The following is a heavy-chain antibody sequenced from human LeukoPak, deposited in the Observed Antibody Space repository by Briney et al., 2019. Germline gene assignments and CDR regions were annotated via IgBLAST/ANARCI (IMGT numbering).Heavy chain of an antibody. Sequence: PGGSLRLSCAASGFTFSSYGMHWVRQAPGKGLDWVAVISNDGSKKYYADSVKGRFTISRDNSKNTLSLQVSSLRTEDTAVYYCAKDEVPHYYYYGMDVWGQGTTVTVSS. CDR3: AKDEVPHYYYYGMDV. CDR1: GFTFSSYG. V-gene: IGHV3-30*18. D-gene: IGHD1-1*01. J-gene: IGHJ6*02. CDR2: ISNDGSKK.